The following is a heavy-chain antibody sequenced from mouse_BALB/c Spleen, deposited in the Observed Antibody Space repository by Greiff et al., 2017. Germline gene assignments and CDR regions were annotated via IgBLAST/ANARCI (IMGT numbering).Heavy chain of an antibody. V-gene: IGHV1-80*01. CDR3: ARGAGGYAMDY. CDR2: IYPGDGDT. J-gene: IGHJ4*01. CDR1: GYAFSSYW. Sequence: VQLQQSGAELVRPGSSVKISCKASGYAFSSYWMNWVKQRPGQGLEWIGQIYPGDGDTNYNGKFKGKATLTADKSSSTAYMQLSSLTSEDSAVYFCARGAGGYAMDYWGQGTSVTVSS.